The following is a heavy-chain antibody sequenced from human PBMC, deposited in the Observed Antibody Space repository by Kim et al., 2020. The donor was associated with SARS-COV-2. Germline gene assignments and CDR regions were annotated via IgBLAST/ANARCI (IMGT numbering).Heavy chain of an antibody. CDR3: AKRKRIVCFDY. Sequence: YYHDALKVRFTNSRDHSKNTLYLQMNSLRAEDTAVYYCAKRKRIVCFDYWGQGTLVTVSS. V-gene: IGHV3-23*01. J-gene: IGHJ4*02. D-gene: IGHD2-15*01.